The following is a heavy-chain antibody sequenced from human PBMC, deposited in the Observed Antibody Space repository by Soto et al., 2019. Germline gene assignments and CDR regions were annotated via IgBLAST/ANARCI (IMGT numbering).Heavy chain of an antibody. CDR3: ARGITMFGIQIVGWYFDL. CDR1: GFIFSNFA. CDR2: INAGNGNT. Sequence: QVQLVQSGAEVKKPGASVKVSCKASGFIFSNFALHWVRQAPGQRPEWLGWINAGNGNTQYSERFQARVTITRDTSASTAYMEVSGLRSEDTAVYYCARGITMFGIQIVGWYFDLWGRGTLVTVSS. D-gene: IGHD3-3*01. V-gene: IGHV1-3*01. J-gene: IGHJ2*01.